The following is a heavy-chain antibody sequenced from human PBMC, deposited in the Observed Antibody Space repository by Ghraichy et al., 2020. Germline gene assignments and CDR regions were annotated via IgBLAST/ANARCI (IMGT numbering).Heavy chain of an antibody. CDR2: ISSSGSTI. CDR3: ARDKAWESIAAAVSFDY. D-gene: IGHD6-13*01. V-gene: IGHV3-11*01. J-gene: IGHJ4*02. CDR1: GFTFSDYY. Sequence: GGSLRLPCAASGFTFSDYYMSWIRQAPGKGLEWVSYISSSGSTIYYADSVKGRFTISRDNAKNSLYLQMNSLRAEDTAVYYCARDKAWESIAAAVSFDYWGQGTLVTVSS.